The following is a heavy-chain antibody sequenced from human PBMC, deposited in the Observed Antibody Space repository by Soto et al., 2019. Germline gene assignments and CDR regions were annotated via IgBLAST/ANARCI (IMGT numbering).Heavy chain of an antibody. J-gene: IGHJ5*02. CDR3: YYDFWSGYYTSA. V-gene: IGHV1-3*01. Sequence: ASVKVSCKASGYTFTSYAMHWVRQAPGQRLEWVGWINAGNGNTKYSQKFQGRVTITRDTSASTAYMELSSLRSEDTAVYYCYYDFWSGYYTSAWGQGTLVTVSS. CDR1: GYTFTSYA. D-gene: IGHD3-3*01. CDR2: INAGNGNT.